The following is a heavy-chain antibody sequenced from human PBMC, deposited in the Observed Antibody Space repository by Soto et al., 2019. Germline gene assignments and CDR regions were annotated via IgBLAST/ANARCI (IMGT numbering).Heavy chain of an antibody. CDR1: GGSITTYTYY. Sequence: SETLSLTCTVSGGSITTYTYYWGWIRQPPGKGLEWIGSVSYGGSTYYNPSLKSRVTISVDTSKNQFSLKLSSVTAADTAVYYCARGHYSSGWKGFDYWGQGTLVTVPQ. CDR3: ARGHYSSGWKGFDY. CDR2: VSYGGST. J-gene: IGHJ4*02. D-gene: IGHD6-19*01. V-gene: IGHV4-39*01.